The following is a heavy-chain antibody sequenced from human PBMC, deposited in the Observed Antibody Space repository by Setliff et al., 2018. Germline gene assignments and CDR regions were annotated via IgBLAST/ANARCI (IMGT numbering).Heavy chain of an antibody. V-gene: IGHV3-21*05. CDR1: GFTFSSYS. D-gene: IGHD2-15*01. J-gene: IGHJ6*02. CDR3: TRDYGFCSGGSCSYYGMDV. Sequence: GGSLRLSCAASGFTFSSYSMNWVRQAPGKGLEWVSYISSSSSHIYYADSVEGRFTSSRDNAKNSLYLQMNSLRADDTAVYYCTRDYGFCSGGSCSYYGMDVWGQGTTVTVSS. CDR2: ISSSSSHI.